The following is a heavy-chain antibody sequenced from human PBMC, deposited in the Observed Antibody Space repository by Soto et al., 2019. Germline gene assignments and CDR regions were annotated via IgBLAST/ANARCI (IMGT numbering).Heavy chain of an antibody. CDR1: GLTFSSYA. J-gene: IGHJ4*02. Sequence: GGSLRLSCAASGLTFSSYAMHWVRQAPGKGLEWVAVISYDGSNKYYADSVKGRFTISRDNSKNTLYLQMNSLRAEDTAVYYCAVGTPHDYWGQGTLVTVSS. V-gene: IGHV3-30-3*01. D-gene: IGHD1-1*01. CDR3: AVGTPHDY. CDR2: ISYDGSNK.